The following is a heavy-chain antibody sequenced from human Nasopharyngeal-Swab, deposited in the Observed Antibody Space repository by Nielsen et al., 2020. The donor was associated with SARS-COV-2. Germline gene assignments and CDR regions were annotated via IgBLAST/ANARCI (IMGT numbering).Heavy chain of an antibody. J-gene: IGHJ4*02. V-gene: IGHV1-69*13. D-gene: IGHD5-24*01. CDR2: IIPIFGTA. CDR1: GGTFSSYA. CDR3: ARDGDRRERWLQFLDY. Sequence: SVKLSCKASGGTFSSYAINWVRQAPGQGLEWMGGIIPIFGTANYAQKFQGRVTITADESTSTAYMELSSLRSEDTAVYYCARDGDRRERWLQFLDYWGQGTLVTVSS.